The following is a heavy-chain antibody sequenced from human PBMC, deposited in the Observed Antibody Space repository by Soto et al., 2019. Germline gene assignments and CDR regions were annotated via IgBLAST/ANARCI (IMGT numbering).Heavy chain of an antibody. CDR2: IIPIFGTA. J-gene: IGHJ6*02. V-gene: IGHV1-69*06. CDR1: GGAFSSYA. Sequence: SVKLACKASGGAFSSYAISWVRQAPIQGLEWMGGIIPIFGTANYAQKFQGRVTITADKSTSTAYMELSSLRSEDTAVYYCARRGSWYPYYYYGMDVWGQGTTVTVSS. D-gene: IGHD6-13*01. CDR3: ARRGSWYPYYYYGMDV.